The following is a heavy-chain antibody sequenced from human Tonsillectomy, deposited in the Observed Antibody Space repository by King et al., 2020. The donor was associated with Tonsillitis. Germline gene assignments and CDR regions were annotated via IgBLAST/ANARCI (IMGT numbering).Heavy chain of an antibody. J-gene: IGHJ6*02. Sequence: VQLVESGGGVVQPGRSLRLSCAASGFTFSSYGMHWVRQAPGKGLEWVAVISYDGINKYYADSVKGRFTISRDNSKNTLYLQMNSLRAEDTAVHFCARDDTMGYQYYYGMDVWGQGTTVTVSS. CDR1: GFTFSSYG. CDR2: ISYDGINK. CDR3: ARDDTMGYQYYYGMDV. D-gene: IGHD2-2*01. V-gene: IGHV3-33*05.